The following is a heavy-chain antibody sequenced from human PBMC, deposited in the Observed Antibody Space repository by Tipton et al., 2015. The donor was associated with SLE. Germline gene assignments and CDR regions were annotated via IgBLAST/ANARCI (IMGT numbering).Heavy chain of an antibody. CDR2: IYYSGST. V-gene: IGHV4-31*03. CDR1: GDSISSGGYY. CDR3: ARVYDFWSGYSLGFDY. J-gene: IGHJ4*02. Sequence: TLSLTCTVSGDSISSGGYYWSWIRQHPGKGLEWIGYIYYSGSTYYNPSLKSRVTISVDTSKNQFSLKLSSVTAADTAVYYCARVYDFWSGYSLGFDYWGQGTLVTVSS. D-gene: IGHD3-3*01.